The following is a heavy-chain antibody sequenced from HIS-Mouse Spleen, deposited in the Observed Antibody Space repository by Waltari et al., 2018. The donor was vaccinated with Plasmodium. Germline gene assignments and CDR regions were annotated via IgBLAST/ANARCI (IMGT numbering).Heavy chain of an antibody. V-gene: IGHV1-2*02. CDR3: ARVLGYKAAAGTFVEYFQH. Sequence: QVQLVQSGAEVKKPGASVKVSCKASGYTFTGYYMHWVRKAPGQGVEWMGWINPNSGGTNYAQKFQGRVTMTRDTTISTAYMELSRLRSDDTAVYYCARVLGYKAAAGTFVEYFQHWGQGTLVTVSS. CDR1: GYTFTGYY. CDR2: INPNSGGT. D-gene: IGHD6-13*01. J-gene: IGHJ1*01.